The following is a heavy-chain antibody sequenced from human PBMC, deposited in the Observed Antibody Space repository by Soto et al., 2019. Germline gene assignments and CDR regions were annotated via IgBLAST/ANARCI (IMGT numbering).Heavy chain of an antibody. Sequence: PSETLSLTCAVSSGSISSSNWWSWVRQPPGKGLEWIGEIYHSGSTNYNPSLKSRVTISVDKSKNQFSLKLSSVTAADTAVYYCARRSGGWSFFDYWGQGTLVTVSS. J-gene: IGHJ4*02. V-gene: IGHV4-4*02. CDR1: SGSISSSNW. CDR2: IYHSGST. CDR3: ARRSGGWSFFDY. D-gene: IGHD6-19*01.